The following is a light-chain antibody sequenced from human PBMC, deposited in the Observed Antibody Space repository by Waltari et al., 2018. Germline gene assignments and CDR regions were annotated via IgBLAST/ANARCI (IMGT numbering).Light chain of an antibody. CDR1: SSDFGSNY. CDR2: KSS. J-gene: IGLJ3*02. Sequence: QSVLTQAPSASGTPGQRVTLPCSGSSSDFGSNYVNWYQQFPGKAPRLLIYKSSQRPSGVPDRFSGSKSGTSASLAISGLRSEDEADYYCATWDDRLSFWVFGEGTSLTVL. V-gene: IGLV1-47*01. CDR3: ATWDDRLSFWV.